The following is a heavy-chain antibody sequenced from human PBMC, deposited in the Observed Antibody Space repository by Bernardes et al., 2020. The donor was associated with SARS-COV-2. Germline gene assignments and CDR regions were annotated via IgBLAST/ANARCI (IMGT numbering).Heavy chain of an antibody. V-gene: IGHV3-21*01. D-gene: IGHD3-3*01. Sequence: GGSLRLSCAASGFTFSSYSMNWVRQAPGKGLEWVSSISSSSSYIYYADSVKGRFTISRDNAKNSLYLQMNSLRAEDTAVYYCARDSHQDYYDFWSGYYKYYYYYGMDVWGQGTTVTVSS. CDR1: GFTFSSYS. CDR2: ISSSSSYI. J-gene: IGHJ6*02. CDR3: ARDSHQDYYDFWSGYYKYYYYYGMDV.